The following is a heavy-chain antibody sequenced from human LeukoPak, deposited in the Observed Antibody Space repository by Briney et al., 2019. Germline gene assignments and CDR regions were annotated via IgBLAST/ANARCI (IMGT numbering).Heavy chain of an antibody. CDR1: GGSISSYY. D-gene: IGHD6-19*01. CDR3: ARDRGQWLLNWFDP. J-gene: IGHJ5*02. V-gene: IGHV4-59*01. CDR2: IYYSGST. Sequence: PSETLSLTCTVSGGSISSYYWSWIRQPPGKGLEWIGYIYYSGSTNYNPSLKSRVTISVDTSKNQFSLQLSSVTAADTAVYYCARDRGQWLLNWFDPWGQGTLVTVSS.